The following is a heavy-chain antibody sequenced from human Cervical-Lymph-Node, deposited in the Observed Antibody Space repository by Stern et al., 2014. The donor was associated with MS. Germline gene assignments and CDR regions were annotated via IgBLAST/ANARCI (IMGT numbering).Heavy chain of an antibody. CDR3: ALGGFGHYFEY. CDR1: VGTFSSSD. J-gene: IGHJ4*02. D-gene: IGHD3-10*01. Sequence: VQLEESGAEVQKPGSSVKVSCRASVGTFSSSDISWVRQAPGQRLEWMGGIIPIIGTANYAQRYQGRVTITADESTSTADMELSSLRSEDTAIYYCALGGFGHYFEYWGQGTLVTVSS. CDR2: IIPIIGTA. V-gene: IGHV1-69*01.